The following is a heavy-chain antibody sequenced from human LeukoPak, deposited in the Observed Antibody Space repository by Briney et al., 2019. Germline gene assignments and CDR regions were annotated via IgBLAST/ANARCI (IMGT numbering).Heavy chain of an antibody. J-gene: IGHJ4*02. CDR1: GFTFSSYD. Sequence: GGSLRLSCAASGFTFSSYDMHWVRQATGKGLEWVSAIGTAGDTYYPGSVKGRFTISRENAKNSLYLQMNSLRAEDTAVYYCARAPYYYDSSGYDYWGQGTLVTVSS. D-gene: IGHD3-22*01. CDR2: IGTAGDT. V-gene: IGHV3-13*01. CDR3: ARAPYYYDSSGYDY.